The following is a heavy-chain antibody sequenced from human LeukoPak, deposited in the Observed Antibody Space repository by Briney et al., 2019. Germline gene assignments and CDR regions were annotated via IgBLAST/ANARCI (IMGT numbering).Heavy chain of an antibody. V-gene: IGHV4-39*01. CDR1: GGSFSSRTYY. J-gene: IGHJ3*02. Sequence: SETLSLTCTVSGGSFSSRTYYWGRIRQPPGKGLEWIGSISNSGSTYYNPSLKSRVTISVDTSKNQFSLKLTSVTAADTAVYYCARHWTWPDAFGIWGQGTMVTVSS. CDR3: ARHWTWPDAFGI. CDR2: ISNSGST. D-gene: IGHD3/OR15-3a*01.